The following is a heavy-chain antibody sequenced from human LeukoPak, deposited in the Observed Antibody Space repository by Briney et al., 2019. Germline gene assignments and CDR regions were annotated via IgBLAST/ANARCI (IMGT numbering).Heavy chain of an antibody. CDR3: ASHVRPNSAFGY. V-gene: IGHV4-38-2*01. CDR2: IYHSGST. J-gene: IGHJ4*02. Sequence: PSETLSLTCAVSGYSISSGYYWGWIRQPPGKGLEWIGSIYHSGSTYYNPSLKSRVTISVDTSKNQFSLKLSSVTAADTAVYYCASHVRPNSAFGYWGQGTLVTVSS. D-gene: IGHD2-21*01. CDR1: GYSISSGYY.